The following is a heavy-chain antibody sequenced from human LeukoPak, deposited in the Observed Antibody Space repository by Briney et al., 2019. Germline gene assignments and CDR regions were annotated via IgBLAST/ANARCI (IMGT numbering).Heavy chain of an antibody. Sequence: GGSLRLSCAASGFTFSSFSMNWVRQAPGKGLEWVSYIRSSGSGTDYTGSVKGRFTISRDNAKNSLYLQMNSLRAEDTAVYYCARMNYVSSGWGAPFDYWGQGTLVTVSS. CDR3: ARMNYVSSGWGAPFDY. CDR2: IRSSGSGT. CDR1: GFTFSSFS. V-gene: IGHV3-48*04. J-gene: IGHJ4*02. D-gene: IGHD1-7*01.